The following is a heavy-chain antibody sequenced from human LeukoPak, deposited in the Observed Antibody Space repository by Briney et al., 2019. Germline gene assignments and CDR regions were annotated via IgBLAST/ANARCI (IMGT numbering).Heavy chain of an antibody. J-gene: IGHJ6*02. CDR2: IIPILGIA. CDR3: ASQPHGAYYNYGMDV. V-gene: IGHV1-69*04. Sequence: SVKVSCKASGGTLSSYAISWVRQAPGQGLEWMGRIIPILGIANYAQKFQGRVTITADKSTSTAYMELSSLRSEDTAVHYCASQPHGAYYNYGMDVWGQGTTVTVSS. D-gene: IGHD3-10*01. CDR1: GGTLSSYA.